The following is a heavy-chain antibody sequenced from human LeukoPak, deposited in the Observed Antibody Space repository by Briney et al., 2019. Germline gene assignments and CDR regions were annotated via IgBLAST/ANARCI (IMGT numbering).Heavy chain of an antibody. D-gene: IGHD6-13*01. Sequence: SVKVSCKASGYTFTSYGISWVRQAPGQGLEWMGRIIPILGIANYAQKFQGRVTITADKSTSTAYMELSSLRSEDTAVYYCARTIAAAGTGGWFDPWGQGTLVTVSS. V-gene: IGHV1-69*04. CDR1: GYTFTSYG. J-gene: IGHJ5*02. CDR2: IIPILGIA. CDR3: ARTIAAAGTGGWFDP.